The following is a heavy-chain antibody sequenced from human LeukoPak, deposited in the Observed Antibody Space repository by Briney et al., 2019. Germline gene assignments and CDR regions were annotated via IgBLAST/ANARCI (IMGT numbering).Heavy chain of an antibody. V-gene: IGHV4-61*02. CDR2: IHSSGST. D-gene: IGHD4/OR15-4a*01. CDR3: ASSASSGSNYFDP. CDR1: GGSITRGSYY. J-gene: IGHJ5*02. Sequence: SETLSLTFTVSGGSITRGSYYWTWLRQPAGKGLEWVGRIHSSGSTNYNPSLNSRVTVSADTSNNQFSLKLNSVAAADTAICYCASSASSGSNYFDPWGQGILVTVS.